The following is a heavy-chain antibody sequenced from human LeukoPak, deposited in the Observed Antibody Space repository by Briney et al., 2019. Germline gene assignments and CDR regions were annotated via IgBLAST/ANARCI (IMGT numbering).Heavy chain of an antibody. J-gene: IGHJ6*02. V-gene: IGHV4-61*01. Sequence: SETLSLTCTVSGGSVSSGSYYWSWIRQPPGKGQEWIGYIYYSGSTNYNPSLKSRVTISVDTSKNQFSLKLSSVTAADTAVYYCARNYGMDVWGQGTTVTVSS. CDR3: ARNYGMDV. CDR1: GGSVSSGSYY. CDR2: IYYSGST.